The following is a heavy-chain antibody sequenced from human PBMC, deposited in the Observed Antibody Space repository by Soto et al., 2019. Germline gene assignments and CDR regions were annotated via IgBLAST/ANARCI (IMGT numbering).Heavy chain of an antibody. D-gene: IGHD6-6*01. V-gene: IGHV3-43*01. Sequence: EVQLVESGGGVVQPGGSLRLSCAASGFTFDDYTMHWVRQAPGKGLEWVSVISCDGGSTYYADSVKGRFTISRDNSKNSLYLQMDSLRNEDTALYYCAKDSEPASIAVDSGYYYYYCMDFWGQGTTVTVSS. CDR1: GFTFDDYT. J-gene: IGHJ6*02. CDR3: AKDSEPASIAVDSGYYYYYCMDF. CDR2: ISCDGGST.